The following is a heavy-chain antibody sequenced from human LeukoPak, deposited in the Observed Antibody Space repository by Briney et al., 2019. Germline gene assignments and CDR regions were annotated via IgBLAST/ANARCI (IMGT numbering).Heavy chain of an antibody. J-gene: IGHJ4*02. CDR2: MNPNSGNT. D-gene: IGHD4-17*01. CDR1: GYTFTSYD. Sequence: ASVKVSCKASGYTFTSYDINWVRRATGQGLEWMGWMNPNSGNTGYAQKFQGRVTMTRNTSISTAYMELSSLRSEDTAVYYCARAKTDGDYVDYWGQGTLVTVSS. V-gene: IGHV1-8*01. CDR3: ARAKTDGDYVDY.